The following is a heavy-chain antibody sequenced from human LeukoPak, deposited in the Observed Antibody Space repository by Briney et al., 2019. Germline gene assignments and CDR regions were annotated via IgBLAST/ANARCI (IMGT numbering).Heavy chain of an antibody. CDR3: ASYSSPIRGYYYYYYMDV. CDR2: IIPIFGTA. Sequence: SVKVSCKASGGTFSSYAISWVRQAPGQGLEWMGGIIPIFGTANYAQKFQGRVTITADKSTSTAYMELSSLRSEDTAVYYCASYSSPIRGYYYYYYMDVWGKGTTVTVSS. V-gene: IGHV1-69*06. D-gene: IGHD6-13*01. J-gene: IGHJ6*03. CDR1: GGTFSSYA.